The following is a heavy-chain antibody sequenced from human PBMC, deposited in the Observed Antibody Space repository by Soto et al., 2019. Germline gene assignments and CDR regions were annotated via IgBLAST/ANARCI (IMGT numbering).Heavy chain of an antibody. D-gene: IGHD6-13*01. CDR2: IYPGDSDT. J-gene: IGHJ3*02. Sequence: GESLKISCKGSGYSFTSYWIGWVRQMPGKGLEWMGIIYPGDSDTRYSPSFQGQVTISADKSISTAYLQWSSLKASDTAMYYCASTPEMYSSSWYRFGAFDIWGQGTMVTVSS. CDR3: ASTPEMYSSSWYRFGAFDI. V-gene: IGHV5-51*01. CDR1: GYSFTSYW.